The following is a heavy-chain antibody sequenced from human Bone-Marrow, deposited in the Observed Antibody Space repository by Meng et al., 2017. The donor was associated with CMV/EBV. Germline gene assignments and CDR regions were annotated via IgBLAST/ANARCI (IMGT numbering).Heavy chain of an antibody. J-gene: IGHJ4*02. V-gene: IGHV3-7*01. CDR3: ARDYSSSWYAGGFDF. Sequence: GALRLSCAASGFTFSSYWMSWVRQAPGKGLEWVANIKQDGSEKYYVDSVKGRFTISRDNAKNSLYLQMNRLRAEDTAVYYCARDYSSSWYAGGFDFWGQGTLVTVSS. D-gene: IGHD6-13*01. CDR2: IKQDGSEK. CDR1: GFTFSSYW.